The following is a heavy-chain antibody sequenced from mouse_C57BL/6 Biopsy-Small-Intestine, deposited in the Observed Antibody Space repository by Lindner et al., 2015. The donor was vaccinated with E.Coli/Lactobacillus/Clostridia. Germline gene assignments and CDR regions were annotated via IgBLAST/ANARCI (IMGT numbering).Heavy chain of an antibody. J-gene: IGHJ1*03. D-gene: IGHD4-1*01. Sequence: VQLHESGPELVKPGASVKMSCKASGYTFTDYNMHWVKQSHGKSLEWIGYINPNNGGTGYNQKFKGKATLTVNKSSSTAYMELRSLTSEDSAVYYCARELGRGYFDVWGTGTTVTVSS. V-gene: IGHV1-22*01. CDR2: INPNNGGT. CDR3: ARELGRGYFDV. CDR1: GYTFTDYN.